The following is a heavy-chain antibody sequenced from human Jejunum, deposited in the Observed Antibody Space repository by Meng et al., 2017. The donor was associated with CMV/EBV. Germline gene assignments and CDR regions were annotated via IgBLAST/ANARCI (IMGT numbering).Heavy chain of an antibody. V-gene: IGHV3-53*01. CDR3: ASTYVDYHDKWYLED. D-gene: IGHD3-10*02. CDR1: NY. J-gene: IGHJ4*02. CDR2: IYTNDNI. Sequence: NYITVVRQAPGKGLEWVSVIYTNDNIKYSDFVKGRFTVSRDNSKNTLYLQMDSLTAEDTALYFCASTYVDYHDKWYLEDWGQGTLVTVSS.